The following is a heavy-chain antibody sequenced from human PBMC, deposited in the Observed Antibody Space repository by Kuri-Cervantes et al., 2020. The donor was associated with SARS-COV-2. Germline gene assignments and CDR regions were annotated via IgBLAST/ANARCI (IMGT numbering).Heavy chain of an antibody. Sequence: ASVKVSCKTSGYTFTNHYMHWVRQAPGQGLEWMGWINPNSGGTNYAQKFQGRFTMTRDTSISTAHMELSRLRSDDTAVYYCARETPTGTTFFDYWGQGTLVTVSS. D-gene: IGHD1-7*01. J-gene: IGHJ4*02. V-gene: IGHV1-2*02. CDR3: ARETPTGTTFFDY. CDR2: INPNSGGT. CDR1: GYTFTNHY.